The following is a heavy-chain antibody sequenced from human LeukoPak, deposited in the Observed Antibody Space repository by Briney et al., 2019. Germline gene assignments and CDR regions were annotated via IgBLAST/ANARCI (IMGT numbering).Heavy chain of an antibody. J-gene: IGHJ5*02. CDR2: INSDGSST. Sequence: GGSLRLSCAASGFTFSSYWMHWVRQAPGKGLVWVSRINSDGSSTSYADSVKGRFTIPRDNAKNSLYLQMNSLRAEDTAVYYCARDQSVVLLWFGVFDPWGQGTLVTVSS. CDR1: GFTFSSYW. D-gene: IGHD3-10*01. CDR3: ARDQSVVLLWFGVFDP. V-gene: IGHV3-74*01.